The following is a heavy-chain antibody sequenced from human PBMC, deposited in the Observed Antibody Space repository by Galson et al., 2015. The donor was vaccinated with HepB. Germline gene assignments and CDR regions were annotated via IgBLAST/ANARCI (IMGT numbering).Heavy chain of an antibody. D-gene: IGHD2-21*01. CDR2: IYSGGST. J-gene: IGHJ4*02. V-gene: IGHV3-66*02. Sequence: SLRLSCAASGFTFSSYSMSWVRQAPGKGLEWVSVIYSGGSTYYADSVKGRFTISRDNSKNTLYLQMNSLRAEDTAVYYCARDGEEYNWGQGTLVTVSS. CDR1: GFTFSSYS. CDR3: ARDGEEYN.